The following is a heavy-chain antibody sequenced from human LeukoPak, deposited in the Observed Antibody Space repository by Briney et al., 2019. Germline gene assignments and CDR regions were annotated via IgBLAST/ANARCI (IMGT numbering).Heavy chain of an antibody. D-gene: IGHD5-24*01. J-gene: IGHJ6*02. CDR1: GFTVSGNY. CDR3: ASRDKGYYCGMDV. V-gene: IGHV3-66*01. Sequence: GGSLRLSCAASGFTVSGNYMSWVRQALGKGLEWVSLLYSGGSTYYADSVKGRFSISRDNSKNTLYLQMNSLRAEDTAVYYCASRDKGYYCGMDVWGQGTTVTVSS. CDR2: LYSGGST.